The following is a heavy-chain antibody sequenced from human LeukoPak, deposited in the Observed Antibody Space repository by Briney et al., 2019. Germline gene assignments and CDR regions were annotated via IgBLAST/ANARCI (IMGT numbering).Heavy chain of an antibody. J-gene: IGHJ4*02. CDR1: GGSISSSNW. CDR3: ARGGTVTTRAFDY. CDR2: IYLSGST. V-gene: IGHV4-4*02. D-gene: IGHD4-17*01. Sequence: SETLSLTCAVSGGSISSSNWWWWGRQPPGKGLEWMGEIYLSGSTNYNPSLKSRVTTSVDKSKNQFSMKLSSVTAAETAVYYCARGGTVTTRAFDYWGQGTLVTVSS.